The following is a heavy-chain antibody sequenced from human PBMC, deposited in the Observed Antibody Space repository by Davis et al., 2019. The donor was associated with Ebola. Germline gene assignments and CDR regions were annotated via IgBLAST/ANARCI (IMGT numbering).Heavy chain of an antibody. CDR1: GYIFTSYA. Sequence: ASVKVSCKASGYIFTSYAMHWVRQAPGQRLEWMGWINAGNGNTKYSQKFQGRVTITRDTSASTAYMELSSLRSEDTAVYYCARDGCSSTSCLSKYNWFDPWGQGTLVTVSS. CDR2: INAGNGNT. V-gene: IGHV1-3*01. J-gene: IGHJ5*02. D-gene: IGHD2-2*01. CDR3: ARDGCSSTSCLSKYNWFDP.